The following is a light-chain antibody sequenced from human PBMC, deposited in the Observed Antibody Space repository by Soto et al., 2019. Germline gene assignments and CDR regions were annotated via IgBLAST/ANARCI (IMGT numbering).Light chain of an antibody. CDR2: EVS. V-gene: IGLV2-14*01. CDR3: SSYTSRSGGV. Sequence: QSVLTQPASVSGSPGQSITISCTGTSSDVGGYNYVSWYQQHPGKAPKLMIYEVSNRPSGVSNRFSGSKSGNTASLTISGLQAEDEADYYCSSYTSRSGGVFGTGTKLTVL. J-gene: IGLJ1*01. CDR1: SSDVGGYNY.